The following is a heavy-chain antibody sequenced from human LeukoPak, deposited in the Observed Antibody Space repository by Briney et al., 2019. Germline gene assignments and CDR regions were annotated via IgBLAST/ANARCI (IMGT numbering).Heavy chain of an antibody. CDR3: ARMDYPGLLTIYGMDV. CDR1: GYTFTNYA. J-gene: IGHJ6*02. D-gene: IGHD2-15*01. V-gene: IGHV1-3*04. Sequence: AASVKVSCKASGYTFTNYALHWVRQAPGQTLEWLGWINTGNGNTRYSQKFQGRVTITRDTSASTAYVELSSLRSEDAAVYYCARMDYPGLLTIYGMDVWGQGTTVTVSS. CDR2: INTGNGNT.